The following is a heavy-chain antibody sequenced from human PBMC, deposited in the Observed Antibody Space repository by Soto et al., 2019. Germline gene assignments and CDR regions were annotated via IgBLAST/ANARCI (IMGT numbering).Heavy chain of an antibody. CDR2: IYYSVST. D-gene: IGHD6-19*01. Sequence: PSETLSLTCTVSGASVSSGSYYWTWIRQPPGKGLEWIGYIYYSVSTNYNPSLKSRVTISVDTSKNQFSLKLGSVTASDMVVYYCARDLEYSSGWYPDWGQGTLVTGSS. CDR3: ARDLEYSSGWYPD. J-gene: IGHJ4*02. CDR1: GASVSSGSYY. V-gene: IGHV4-61*01.